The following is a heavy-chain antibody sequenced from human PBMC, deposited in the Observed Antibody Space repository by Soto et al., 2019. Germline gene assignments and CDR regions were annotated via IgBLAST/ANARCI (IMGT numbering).Heavy chain of an antibody. D-gene: IGHD1-1*01. J-gene: IGHJ4*02. V-gene: IGHV1-18*01. CDR1: GYAFTTYG. CDR3: ARGRYGDY. Sequence: QVHLVQSGAEVKKPGASVKVSCKGSGYAFTTYGITWVRQAPGQGLEWMGWISAHNGNTNYAQKLQGRVTVTRDTSTSTAYMELRSLSSDDTAVYYCARGRYGDYWGQGALVTVSS. CDR2: ISAHNGNT.